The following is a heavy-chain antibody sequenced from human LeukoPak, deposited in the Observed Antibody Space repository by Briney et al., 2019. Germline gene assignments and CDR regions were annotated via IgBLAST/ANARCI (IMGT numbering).Heavy chain of an antibody. Sequence: SETLSLTCTVSGGSISSYYWSWIRQPPGKGLEWIGYIYYSGSTNYNPSLKSRVTISVDTSKNQFSLKLSSVTAADTAVYYCARRGLAYCGGGSCYAGNFDYWGQGTLVTVSS. CDR2: IYYSGST. J-gene: IGHJ4*02. CDR3: ARRGLAYCGGGSCYAGNFDY. CDR1: GGSISSYY. D-gene: IGHD2-15*01. V-gene: IGHV4-59*08.